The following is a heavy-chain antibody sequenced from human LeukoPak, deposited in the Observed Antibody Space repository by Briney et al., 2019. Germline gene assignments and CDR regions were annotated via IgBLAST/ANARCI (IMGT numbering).Heavy chain of an antibody. J-gene: IGHJ4*02. CDR2: INHSGST. V-gene: IGHV4-34*01. CDR1: GGSFSGYY. CDR3: ARGSSIAARLWFDY. Sequence: SETLSLTCAVYGGSFSGYYWSWIRQPPGKGLEWIGEINHSGSTNYNPSLKSRVTISVDTSKNQFSLKLSSVTAADTAVYYCARGSSIAARLWFDYWGQGTLVTVSS. D-gene: IGHD6-6*01.